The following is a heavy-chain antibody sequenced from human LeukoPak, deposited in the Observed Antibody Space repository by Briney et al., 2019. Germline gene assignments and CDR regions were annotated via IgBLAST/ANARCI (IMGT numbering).Heavy chain of an antibody. Sequence: PGGSLRLSCAASGFTFSTYTMNWVRQAPGKGLEWVSSISSSSNYMYYADSVKGRFTISRDNAKNSLYLQMNGLRAEDTAVYYCARDRTIDYWGQGTLVTVSS. J-gene: IGHJ4*02. CDR3: ARDRTIDY. CDR1: GFTFSTYT. V-gene: IGHV3-21*01. D-gene: IGHD1-7*01. CDR2: ISSSSNYM.